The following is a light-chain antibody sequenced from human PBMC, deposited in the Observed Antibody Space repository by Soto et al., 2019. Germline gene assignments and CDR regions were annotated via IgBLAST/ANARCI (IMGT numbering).Light chain of an antibody. V-gene: IGKV1-33*01. CDR2: DXS. CDR3: QQYDYLPST. CDR1: LDIIAL. Sequence: IHITPPQASLSASLGDRVTLPXQASLDIIALLNWYQDEQGXTPKXXXVDXSNLAVGGPSRLSGGGAGTHFTLPITSLQAEDLATYYCQQYDYLPSTFGQGTRLEIK. J-gene: IGKJ5*01.